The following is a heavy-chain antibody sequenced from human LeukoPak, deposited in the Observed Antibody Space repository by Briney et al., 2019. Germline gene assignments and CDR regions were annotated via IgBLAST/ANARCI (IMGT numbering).Heavy chain of an antibody. J-gene: IGHJ4*02. CDR2: ISSSGTTI. Sequence: GGSLRLSCAASGFTISSYSMNWVRQAPGKGREWVSHISSSGTTIYYADSVKGRFTISRDNAKNSLYLQMNSAREEGTAGYYCARHTFFGIYYLGYFIEYWGQGNLVTVS. CDR3: ARHTFFGIYYLGYFIEY. CDR1: GFTISSYS. V-gene: IGHV3-48*02. D-gene: IGHD1-26*01.